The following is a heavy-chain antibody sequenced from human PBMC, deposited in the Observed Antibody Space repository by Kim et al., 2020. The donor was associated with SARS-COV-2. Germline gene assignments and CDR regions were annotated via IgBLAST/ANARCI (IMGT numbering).Heavy chain of an antibody. CDR3: ARRGHYYDSSGYYRFYY. CDR1: GFTFSSYG. CDR2: ISYDGSNK. V-gene: IGHV3-30*03. J-gene: IGHJ6*01. D-gene: IGHD3-22*01. Sequence: GGSLRLSCAASGFTFSSYGMHWVRQAPGKGLEWVAVISYDGSNKYYADSVKGRFTISRDNSKNTLYLQMNSLRAEDTAVYYCARRGHYYDSSGYYRFYY.